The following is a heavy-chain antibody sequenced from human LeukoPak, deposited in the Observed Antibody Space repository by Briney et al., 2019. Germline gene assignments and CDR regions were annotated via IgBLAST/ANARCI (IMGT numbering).Heavy chain of an antibody. D-gene: IGHD2-2*02. J-gene: IGHJ5*02. CDR1: GFTFSSYS. CDR2: ISSSSSYI. Sequence: GGPLRLSCAASGFTFSSYSMNWVRQAPGKGLEWVSSISSSSSYIYYADSVKGRFTISRDNAKNSLYLQMNSLRAEDTAVYYCAREKYCSSTSCYIGGFDPWGQGTLVTVSS. V-gene: IGHV3-21*01. CDR3: AREKYCSSTSCYIGGFDP.